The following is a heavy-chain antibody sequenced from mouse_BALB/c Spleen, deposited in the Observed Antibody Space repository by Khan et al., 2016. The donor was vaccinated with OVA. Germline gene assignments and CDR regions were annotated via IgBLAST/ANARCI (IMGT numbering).Heavy chain of an antibody. CDR3: VRSDSYGDYVEAWFAY. J-gene: IGHJ3*01. V-gene: IGHV1-18*01. CDR1: GYSFTGYT. D-gene: IGHD2-13*01. Sequence: VRLQQSGPELVKPGASMKMSCKASGYSFTGYTMNWVKQSHVKNLEWIGLINPYNGGTAYNQKFRGKATLTVDKSSNTAYMELLSLTSEDSAVYYCVRSDSYGDYVEAWFAYWGQGTLVTVSA. CDR2: INPYNGGT.